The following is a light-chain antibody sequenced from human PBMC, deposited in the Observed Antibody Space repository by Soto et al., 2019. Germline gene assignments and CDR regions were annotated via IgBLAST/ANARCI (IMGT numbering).Light chain of an antibody. CDR2: EVT. CDR3: SSFAGGGNPVL. Sequence: QSALTQPPSASGSLGQSVTISCTGTSSDVGGYNYVSWHQQHLGKAPKLMIYEVTKRPSGVPDRFSGSKSGNTASLTVSGLQSEDEADYCCSSFAGGGNPVLFGGGTKLTVL. V-gene: IGLV2-8*01. CDR1: SSDVGGYNY. J-gene: IGLJ2*01.